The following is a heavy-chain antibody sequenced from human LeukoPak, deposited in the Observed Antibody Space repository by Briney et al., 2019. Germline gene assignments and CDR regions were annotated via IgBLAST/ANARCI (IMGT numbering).Heavy chain of an antibody. CDR2: ISFDGNNK. V-gene: IGHV3-30-3*01. J-gene: IGHJ6*02. Sequence: PGGSLRLSRAASGFTFSTYIMHWVPQAPGKGLEGVAVISFDGNNKHSAESVKGRFTISRDNAKNSLYLQMNSLRAEDTAVYYCAREDFWSGYAEDYYYYGMDVWGQGTTVTVSS. D-gene: IGHD3-3*01. CDR3: AREDFWSGYAEDYYYYGMDV. CDR1: GFTFSTYI.